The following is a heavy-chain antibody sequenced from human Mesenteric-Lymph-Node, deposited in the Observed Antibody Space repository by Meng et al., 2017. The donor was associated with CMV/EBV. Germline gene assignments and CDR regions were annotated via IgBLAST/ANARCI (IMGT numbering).Heavy chain of an antibody. CDR3: AREAAGYYYYYGMDV. J-gene: IGHJ6*02. V-gene: IGHV4-59*12. D-gene: IGHD6-13*01. CDR2: IYNSGST. Sequence: SETLSLTCTVSGASITSYYWSWIRQPPGKGLEWIAYIYNSGSTNYNPSLKSRVTISVDTSKNQFSLRVNSVTAADTAVYYCAREAAGYYYYYGMDVWGHGTTVTVSS. CDR1: GASITSYY.